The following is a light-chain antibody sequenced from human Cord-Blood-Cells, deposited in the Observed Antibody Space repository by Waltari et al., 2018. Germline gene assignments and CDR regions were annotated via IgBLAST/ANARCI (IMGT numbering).Light chain of an antibody. V-gene: IGLV1-47*01. CDR1: SSNIGSNY. Sequence: QSVLTQPPSASGTPGQRVTISCSGSSSNIGSNYVYWYQQLPGTAPKLLLYRNNPRPSGVPDRFSGSKSGTSASLAISGLRSEDEADYYCAAWDDSLSGYVFGTGTKVTVL. J-gene: IGLJ1*01. CDR3: AAWDDSLSGYV. CDR2: RNN.